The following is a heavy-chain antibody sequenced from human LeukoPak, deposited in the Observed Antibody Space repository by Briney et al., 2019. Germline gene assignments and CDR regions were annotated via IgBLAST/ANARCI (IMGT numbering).Heavy chain of an antibody. CDR2: IYYSGST. V-gene: IGHV4-30-4*08. J-gene: IGHJ1*01. D-gene: IGHD2-2*01. CDR1: GGSIGSGDYY. CDR3: ARETRCSSTSRYRAEYFQH. Sequence: SETLSLTCTVSGGSIGSGDYYWSWIRQPPGKGLEWIGYIYYSGSTYYNPSLKSRVTISVDTSKNQFSLKLSSVTAADTAVYYCARETRCSSTSRYRAEYFQHWGQGTLVTVSS.